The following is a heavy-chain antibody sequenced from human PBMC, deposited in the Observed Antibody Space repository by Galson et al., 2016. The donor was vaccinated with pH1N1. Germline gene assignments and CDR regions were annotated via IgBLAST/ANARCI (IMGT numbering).Heavy chain of an antibody. CDR2: IYNSGST. J-gene: IGHJ4*01. CDR3: ARGRRSTVTNNYFDY. Sequence: LSLTCTVSGGSISSGGYYWSWIRQHPGKGLEWIGYIYNSGSTYYNPSLKSRVTISVDTSKNQFSLKLSSVTAADTAVYYCARGRRSTVTNNYFDYWGRGTLVTVSS. D-gene: IGHD4-17*01. CDR1: GGSISSGGYY. V-gene: IGHV4-31*03.